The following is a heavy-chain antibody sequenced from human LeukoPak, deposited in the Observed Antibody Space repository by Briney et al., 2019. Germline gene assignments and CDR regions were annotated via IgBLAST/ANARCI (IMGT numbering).Heavy chain of an antibody. CDR2: INPGGDNT. V-gene: IGHV1-46*01. Sequence: ASVKVSCKASGYTFTNYYIHWVRQAPGQGLEWMGLINPGGDNTNYAQNFQGRVTMTRDASASTVYMELSSLRSEDTAIYYCARIRDGYNDAYDIWGQGTVVTVPS. CDR1: GYTFTNYY. D-gene: IGHD5-24*01. CDR3: ARIRDGYNDAYDI. J-gene: IGHJ3*02.